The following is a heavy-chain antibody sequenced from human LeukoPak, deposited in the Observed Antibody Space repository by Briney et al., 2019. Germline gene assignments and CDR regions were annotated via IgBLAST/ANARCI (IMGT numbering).Heavy chain of an antibody. CDR2: IYYSGST. J-gene: IGHJ3*02. D-gene: IGHD5-12*01. CDR1: GGSISSYY. CDR3: ARLVRSGSEDASEI. V-gene: IGHV4-59*08. Sequence: PSETLSLTCTVSGGSISSYYWSWIWQPPGKGLEGIGYIYYSGSTNYNPSLKSRATISVDTSKNQVSLKLSSVPAADTAVYYCARLVRSGSEDASEIWGQGATVTVTS.